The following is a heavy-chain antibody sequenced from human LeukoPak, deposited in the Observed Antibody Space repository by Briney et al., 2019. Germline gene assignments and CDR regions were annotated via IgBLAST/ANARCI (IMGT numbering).Heavy chain of an antibody. Sequence: ASVKVSCKASGYTFTDFFIHWVRQAPGQGLEWMGWINPNSGGTNYAQKFQGRVSITRNTSIKTAYMELSSLRSDDTAVYYCARGRWFGESPWDSWGQGTLVTVSS. CDR2: INPNSGGT. D-gene: IGHD3-10*01. V-gene: IGHV1-2*02. J-gene: IGHJ4*02. CDR3: ARGRWFGESPWDS. CDR1: GYTFTDFF.